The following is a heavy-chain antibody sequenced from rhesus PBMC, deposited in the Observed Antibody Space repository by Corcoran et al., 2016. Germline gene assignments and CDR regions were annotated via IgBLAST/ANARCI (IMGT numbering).Heavy chain of an antibody. V-gene: IGHV4-73*01. J-gene: IGHJ4*01. CDR2: IYGNSAST. D-gene: IGHD5-24*01. Sequence: QVQLQQWGEGLVKPSETLSLTCAVYGGSISGYYYWSWIRQPPGKGLEWIGYIYGNSASTNYHPSRQNLVTISKDTSKNQFSLKLSSVTAADTAVYYCASNIGGYSFLDYWGQGVLVTVSS. CDR1: GGSISGYYY. CDR3: ASNIGGYSFLDY.